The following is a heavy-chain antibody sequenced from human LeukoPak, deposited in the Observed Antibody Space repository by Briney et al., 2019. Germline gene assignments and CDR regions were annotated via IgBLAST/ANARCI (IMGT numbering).Heavy chain of an antibody. Sequence: SETLSLTCTVSGGSMTTHHWNWIRQTPGKGLEWIGYVFDSGRTKVNPSLTSRVTLSTDTSKNQLSLRLSSVTAADTAVYYCTPIKRGDIFGYFDFWGQGILVTVSS. CDR3: TPIKRGDIFGYFDF. CDR2: VFDSGRT. J-gene: IGHJ4*02. D-gene: IGHD5-18*01. V-gene: IGHV4-59*11. CDR1: GGSMTTHH.